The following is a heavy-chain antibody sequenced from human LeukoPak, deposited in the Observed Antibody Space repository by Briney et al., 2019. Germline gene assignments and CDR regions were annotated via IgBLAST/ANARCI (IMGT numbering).Heavy chain of an antibody. CDR3: ARALTTVTTRALYYYYGMDV. Sequence: ASVKVSCKASLYTFTNFYMHWVRQAPGQGLEWMGWINPNSGGTNYAQKFQGRVTMTRDTSISTAYMELSRLRSDDTAVYYCARALTTVTTRALYYYYGMDVWGQGTTVTVSS. J-gene: IGHJ6*02. CDR2: INPNSGGT. V-gene: IGHV1-2*02. CDR1: LYTFTNFY. D-gene: IGHD4-11*01.